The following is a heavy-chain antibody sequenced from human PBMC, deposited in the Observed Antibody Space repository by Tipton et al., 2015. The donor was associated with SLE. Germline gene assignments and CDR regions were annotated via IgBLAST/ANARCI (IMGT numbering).Heavy chain of an antibody. V-gene: IGHV4-34*01. Sequence: TLSLTCTVSGASISDYYWNWIRQPPGKGLEWIGEIDHSGSTNYNPSLKSRVTISLDTSKNQLSLRVSSVTAADTAVYYCARGPRSMGGSTRVDTWGQGTLVTVSS. D-gene: IGHD2-2*01. CDR3: ARGPRSMGGSTRVDT. J-gene: IGHJ4*02. CDR2: IDHSGST. CDR1: GASISDYY.